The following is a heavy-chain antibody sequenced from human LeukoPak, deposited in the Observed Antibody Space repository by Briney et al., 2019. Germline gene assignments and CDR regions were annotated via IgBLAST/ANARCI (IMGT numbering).Heavy chain of an antibody. V-gene: IGHV3-7*01. CDR2: IKQDGSEK. CDR3: AVVPAAHDAFDI. J-gene: IGHJ3*02. D-gene: IGHD2-2*01. Sequence: GGSLRLSCAASGFTFSSYWMSWGRQAPGKGLEWVANIKQDGSEKYYVDSVKGRFTISRDNAKNSLYLQMNSLRAEDTAVYYCAVVPAAHDAFDIWGQGTMVTVSS. CDR1: GFTFSSYW.